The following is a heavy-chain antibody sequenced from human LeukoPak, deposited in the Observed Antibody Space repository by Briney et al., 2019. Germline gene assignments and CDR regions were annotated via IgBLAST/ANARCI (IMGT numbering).Heavy chain of an antibody. CDR1: GYTFTCYY. J-gene: IGHJ4*02. V-gene: IGHV1-2*02. D-gene: IGHD6-19*01. CDR2: INPNSGGT. CDR3: ARDLGIAVAGTVFGTDY. Sequence: ASVKVSCKASGYTFTCYYMHWVRQAPGQGLEWMGWINPNSGGTNYAQKFQGRVTMTRDTSISTAYMELSRLRSDDTAVYYCARDLGIAVAGTVFGTDYWGQGTLVTVSS.